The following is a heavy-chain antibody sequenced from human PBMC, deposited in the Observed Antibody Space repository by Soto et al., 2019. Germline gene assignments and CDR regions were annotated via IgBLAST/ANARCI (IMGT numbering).Heavy chain of an antibody. CDR3: AKLLRPGLQFFDF. Sequence: EVQLLESGGGLVQPGGSLRLSCAASGFTFSDYAISWVRQAPGKGLDWVSAISSSGDHTFYADSVKGRFTISRDNSKNTLYLQVNSLRAEVTAVYDCAKLLRPGLQFFDFWGQGTLVTVSS. CDR1: GFTFSDYA. CDR2: ISSSGDHT. V-gene: IGHV3-23*01. D-gene: IGHD4-4*01. J-gene: IGHJ4*02.